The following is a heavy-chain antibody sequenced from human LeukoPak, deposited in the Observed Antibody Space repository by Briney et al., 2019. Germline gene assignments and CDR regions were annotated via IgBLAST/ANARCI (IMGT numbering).Heavy chain of an antibody. Sequence: GGFLRLSCAASGFTFSSYWMSWVRQAPGKGLEWVANIKQDGSEKYYVDSVKGRFTISRDNAKNSLYLQMNSLRAEDTAVYYCARLTYYYGSGSYRWGAFDIWGQGTMVTVSS. CDR2: IKQDGSEK. D-gene: IGHD3-10*01. J-gene: IGHJ3*02. CDR1: GFTFSSYW. V-gene: IGHV3-7*01. CDR3: ARLTYYYGSGSYRWGAFDI.